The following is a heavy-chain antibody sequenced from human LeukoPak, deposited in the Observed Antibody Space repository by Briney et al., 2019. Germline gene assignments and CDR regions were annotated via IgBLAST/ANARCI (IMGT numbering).Heavy chain of an antibody. J-gene: IGHJ6*02. Sequence: SETLSLTCTVSGGSISSSTYYWGWIRQPPGKGLEWIGNIYYGGSTFYNPSLKSRVTISLDTSKNQFSLKLSSVTAADTAVYYCARDQADSSSWPDYYYYGMDVWGQGTTVTVSS. CDR2: IYYGGST. V-gene: IGHV4-39*02. CDR3: ARDQADSSSWPDYYYYGMDV. CDR1: GGSISSSTYY. D-gene: IGHD6-13*01.